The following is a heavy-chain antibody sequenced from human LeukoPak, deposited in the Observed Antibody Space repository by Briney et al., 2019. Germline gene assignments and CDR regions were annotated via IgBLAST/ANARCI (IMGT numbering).Heavy chain of an antibody. J-gene: IGHJ4*02. Sequence: GGSLRLSCAVSGFTFSGYAMSWVRQAPGKGLEWVSGISGSDGSTYYADPVKGRFTVSRDNSKNTLYLQMNSLRAEDTAIYYCAKQDYSNYVGPFDYWGQGALVSVSS. D-gene: IGHD4-11*01. CDR1: GFTFSGYA. V-gene: IGHV3-23*01. CDR3: AKQDYSNYVGPFDY. CDR2: ISGSDGST.